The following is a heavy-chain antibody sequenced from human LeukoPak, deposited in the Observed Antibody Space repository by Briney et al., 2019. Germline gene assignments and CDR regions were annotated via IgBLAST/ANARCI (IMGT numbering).Heavy chain of an antibody. CDR2: IVVGSGNT. D-gene: IGHD3-22*01. J-gene: IGHJ4*02. V-gene: IGHV1-58*01. Sequence: SVKVSCKASGFTFTSSAVQWVRQARGQRLEWIGWIVVGSGNTNYAQKFQERVTITRDMSTSTAYMELSSLRSEDTAVYYCAADPHYYDSSGPTDWGQGTLVTVSS. CDR3: AADPHYYDSSGPTD. CDR1: GFTFTSSA.